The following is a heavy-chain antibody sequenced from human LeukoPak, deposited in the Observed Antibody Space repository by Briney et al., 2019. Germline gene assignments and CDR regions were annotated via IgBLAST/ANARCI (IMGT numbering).Heavy chain of an antibody. Sequence: GASVKVSCKASGGTFCSYAISWVRQAPGQGLEWMGGIIPIFGTANYAQKFQGRVTITADESTSTAYMELGSLRSEDTAVYYCARSVYDSSGYYPFDYWGQGTLVTVSS. CDR3: ARSVYDSSGYYPFDY. CDR2: IIPIFGTA. D-gene: IGHD3-22*01. V-gene: IGHV1-69*13. CDR1: GGTFCSYA. J-gene: IGHJ4*02.